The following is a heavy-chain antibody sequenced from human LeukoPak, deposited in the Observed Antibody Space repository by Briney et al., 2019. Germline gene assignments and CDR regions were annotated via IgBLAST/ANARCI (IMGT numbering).Heavy chain of an antibody. V-gene: IGHV4-59*08. D-gene: IGHD4-17*01. CDR2: IYYSGST. CDR1: GFTFDDYA. J-gene: IGHJ4*02. CDR3: ARRRNDYGDYYFDY. Sequence: GSLRLSCAASGFTFDDYAMHWVRQAPGKGLEWIGYIYYSGSTNYNPSLKSRVTISVDTSKNQFSLKLSSVTAADTAVYYCARRRNDYGDYYFDYWGQGTLVTVSS.